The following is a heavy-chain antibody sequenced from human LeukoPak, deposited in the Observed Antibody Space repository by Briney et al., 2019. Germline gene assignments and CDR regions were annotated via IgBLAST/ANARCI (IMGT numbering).Heavy chain of an antibody. V-gene: IGHV6-1*01. CDR3: ARALAAAGGFAFDF. CDR2: TYYRSKWYN. Sequence: SQTLSLTCALSGDSVSSNSVAWNWIRQSPSRGLEWLGRTYYRSKWYNDYAESVKSRININPDTSKNQFSLQLNSVTPEDTAVYYCARALAAAGGFAFDFWGQGTMVTVSS. CDR1: GDSVSSNSVA. J-gene: IGHJ3*01. D-gene: IGHD6-13*01.